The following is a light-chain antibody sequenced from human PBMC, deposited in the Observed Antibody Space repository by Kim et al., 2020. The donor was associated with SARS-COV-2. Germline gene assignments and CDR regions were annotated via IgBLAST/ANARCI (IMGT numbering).Light chain of an antibody. Sequence: GDRVTITCRASQSISSWLAWYQQKPGKAPKLLIYDASSLESGVPSRFSGSGSGTEFTLTISSLQPDDFATYYCQQYNSYITFGPGTKVD. CDR3: QQYNSYIT. J-gene: IGKJ3*01. CDR2: DAS. V-gene: IGKV1-5*01. CDR1: QSISSW.